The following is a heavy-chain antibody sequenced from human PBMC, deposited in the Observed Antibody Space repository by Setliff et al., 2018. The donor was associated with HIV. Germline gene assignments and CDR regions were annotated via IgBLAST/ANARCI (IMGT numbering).Heavy chain of an antibody. D-gene: IGHD6-6*01. CDR1: GYTFTSYY. CDR3: ARDPAPSSSASYFQH. Sequence: ASVKVSCKASGYTFTSYYMHWVRQAPGQGLEWMGIINPSSGSTTYAQQFQGRVTITRDTSTSTVYMELSSLRSEDTAVYYCARDPAPSSSASYFQHWGQGTPVTAPQ. V-gene: IGHV1-46*01. J-gene: IGHJ1*01. CDR2: INPSSGST.